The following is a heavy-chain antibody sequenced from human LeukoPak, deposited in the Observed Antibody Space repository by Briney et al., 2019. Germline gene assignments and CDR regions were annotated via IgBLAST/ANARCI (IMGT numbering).Heavy chain of an antibody. J-gene: IGHJ4*02. CDR2: ISGSGGST. CDR3: AKGQEPYYYDSSFDY. CDR1: RFTLSNYG. V-gene: IGHV3-23*01. D-gene: IGHD3-22*01. Sequence: AGGSLRLSCAASRFTLSNYGMHWVRQAPGKGLEWVSAISGSGGSTYYADSVKGRFTISRDNSKNTLYLQMNSLRAEDTAVYYCAKGQEPYYYDSSFDYWGQGTLVTVSS.